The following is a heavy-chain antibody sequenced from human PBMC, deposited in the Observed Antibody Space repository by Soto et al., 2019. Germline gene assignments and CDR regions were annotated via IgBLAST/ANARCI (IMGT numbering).Heavy chain of an antibody. D-gene: IGHD3-3*01. CDR2: IWYDASNK. CDR1: GFTFSSYG. V-gene: IGHV3-33*01. CDR3: VRDLNQRRIFATVTPIGTDV. J-gene: IGHJ6*02. Sequence: QTGGSLRLSCAASGFTFSSYGMHWVRQAPGKGLEWVAIIWYDASNKYYADSVKGRFTISRDNSKNTMYLQMNSLRAEDTAVYYFVRDLNQRRIFATVTPIGTDVWGQVT.